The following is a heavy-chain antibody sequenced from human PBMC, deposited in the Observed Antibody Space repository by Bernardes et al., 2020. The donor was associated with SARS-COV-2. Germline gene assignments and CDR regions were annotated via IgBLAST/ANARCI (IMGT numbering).Heavy chain of an antibody. CDR1: GDSVNGNY. Sequence: SETLSLTCTVSGDSVNGNYWSWIRQSPGLGLEWIGYFFSSGYTSYNPSLKSRITMSLDTSKNQFSLRLTSVTAADTAVYYCARHVSGWYYFDYWGQGILVTVSS. J-gene: IGHJ4*02. D-gene: IGHD6-19*01. CDR2: FFSSGYT. CDR3: ARHVSGWYYFDY. V-gene: IGHV4-59*08.